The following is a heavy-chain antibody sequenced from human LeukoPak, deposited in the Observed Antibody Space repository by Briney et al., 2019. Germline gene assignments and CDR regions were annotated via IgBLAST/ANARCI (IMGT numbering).Heavy chain of an antibody. CDR3: ARHTNDYGGYGDY. V-gene: IGHV5-51*01. CDR2: IYPGDSDT. D-gene: IGHD4-23*01. CDR1: GSMFTSYW. Sequence: GASLQISCKGSGSMFTSYWIGWVRQLPGKGLEWMGIIYPGDSDTRYSPSFQGQVTISADKSISAAYLQWSSLKASDTAMYYCARHTNDYGGYGDYWGQGTLVTVSS. J-gene: IGHJ4*02.